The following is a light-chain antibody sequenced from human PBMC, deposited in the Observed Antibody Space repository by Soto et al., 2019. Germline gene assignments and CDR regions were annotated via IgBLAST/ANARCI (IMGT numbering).Light chain of an antibody. CDR1: ETFCSGC. J-gene: IGKJ1*01. V-gene: IGKV3-20*01. CDR2: VAS. Sequence: ETVLTQSPATLSLSPGERVTLSCRASETFCSGCLAWYQQTPGQSPRLLIYVASSRATGIPDRFSGSGSGTDFTLTSSRLEPEDVAVYYCQHYGTTPWTFGPGTKVGIK. CDR3: QHYGTTPWT.